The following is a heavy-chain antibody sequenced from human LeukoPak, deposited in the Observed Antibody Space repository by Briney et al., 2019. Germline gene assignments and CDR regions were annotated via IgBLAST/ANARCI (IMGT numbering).Heavy chain of an antibody. Sequence: PSETLSLTCTVSGGSVSSGSYYWSWIRQPPGKGLEWIGYIYYSGSTNYNPSLKSRVTISVDTSKSQFSLKLSSVTAADTAVYYCARRRSEGSSWFDPWGQGTLVTVSS. CDR1: GGSVSSGSYY. D-gene: IGHD6-6*01. V-gene: IGHV4-61*01. CDR2: IYYSGST. J-gene: IGHJ5*02. CDR3: ARRRSEGSSWFDP.